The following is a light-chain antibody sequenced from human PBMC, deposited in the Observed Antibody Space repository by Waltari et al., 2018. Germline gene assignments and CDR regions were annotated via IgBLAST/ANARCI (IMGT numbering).Light chain of an antibody. CDR1: SSDIGGYNY. CDR2: DVS. CDR3: SSYTSSSSRV. Sequence: QSALTQPASVSGSPGQSITISCTGTSSDIGGYNYVSWYQPHPGKARKLMIYDVSKRPSGVSNRFSGSKSGNTVSLTISGLQTVDEADYYCSSYTSSSSRVFGTGTKVTVL. V-gene: IGLV2-14*01. J-gene: IGLJ1*01.